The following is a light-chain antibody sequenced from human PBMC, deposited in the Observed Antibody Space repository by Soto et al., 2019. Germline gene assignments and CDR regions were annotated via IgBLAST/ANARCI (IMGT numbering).Light chain of an antibody. CDR3: QQHSNWLT. CDR1: QTISYY. Sequence: EIVLTQSPATLSLSPGERATLSCRASQTISYYLAWYQQKPGQAPRLLIYDASNRATGIPARFSGSGSGTDFTLTISSLEPEDFAVYYCQQHSNWLTFGGGTKVEIK. CDR2: DAS. V-gene: IGKV3-11*01. J-gene: IGKJ4*01.